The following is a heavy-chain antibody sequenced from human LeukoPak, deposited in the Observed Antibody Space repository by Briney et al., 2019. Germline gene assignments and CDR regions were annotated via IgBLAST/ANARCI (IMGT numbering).Heavy chain of an antibody. Sequence: GAPVKVSCKASGYTFSGYYMHWVRQAPGQGPEWMGWINPNSGGTNYPQNFQGRVTMTRDTSISTAYMELSRLRSDDTAVYYCTRGKISGDDFDYWGQGTLVTVSS. J-gene: IGHJ4*02. CDR1: GYTFSGYY. CDR3: TRGKISGDDFDY. D-gene: IGHD7-27*01. CDR2: INPNSGGT. V-gene: IGHV1-2*02.